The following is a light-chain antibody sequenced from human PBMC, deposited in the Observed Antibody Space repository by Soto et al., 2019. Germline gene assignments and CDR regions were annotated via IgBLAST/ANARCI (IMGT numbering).Light chain of an antibody. CDR3: QHYYSTPFT. CDR2: WAS. Sequence: DIVMTQSPDSLAVSLGERATINCKSSQSVLYTSNNKNYLAWYQQKPGQPPKLLIYWASTRESGVPDRFSGSGSGTDFTLTISSLQAEDVAVYYCQHYYSTPFTFGPGTKVDIQ. V-gene: IGKV4-1*01. CDR1: QSVLYTSNNKNY. J-gene: IGKJ3*01.